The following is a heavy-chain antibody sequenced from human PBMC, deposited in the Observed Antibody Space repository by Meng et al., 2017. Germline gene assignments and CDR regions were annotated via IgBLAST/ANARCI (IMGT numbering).Heavy chain of an antibody. J-gene: IGHJ4*02. CDR1: GSLLSTLGVG. Sequence: KDVGPTPGNPLRTRTLALTFSGSLLSTLGVGLGPIRQPPGKGLRSRERIYWNDDKRYSPSLKSSLTTSKDTTKNQVALTMTNMDPVDTGTYYCALRQGTTEDFDYWGQGTLVTVSS. V-gene: IGHV2-5*01. CDR3: ALRQGTTEDFDY. CDR2: IYWNDDK. D-gene: IGHD4-17*01.